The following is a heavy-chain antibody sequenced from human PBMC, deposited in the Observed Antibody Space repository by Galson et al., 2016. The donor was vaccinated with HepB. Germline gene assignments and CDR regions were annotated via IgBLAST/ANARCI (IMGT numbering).Heavy chain of an antibody. CDR2: VSAYNGNT. CDR1: GYTFFRHT. Sequence: SVKVSCKASGYTFFRHTINWVRQAPGRGLEWLGWVSAYNGNTDYAQSVRDRVALTTDTSTTTAYMELRDLRSDDTAIYYCARGGDKASLHLDFWGQGTLVTVSS. J-gene: IGHJ4*02. CDR3: ARGGDKASLHLDF. D-gene: IGHD3-16*01. V-gene: IGHV1-18*04.